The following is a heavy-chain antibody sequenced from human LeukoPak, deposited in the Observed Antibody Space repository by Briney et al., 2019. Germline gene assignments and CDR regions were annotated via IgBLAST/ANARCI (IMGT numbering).Heavy chain of an antibody. D-gene: IGHD6-19*01. CDR1: GFTFRDIY. CDR3: AREVAAYFDL. CDR2: ISSGSSYT. Sequence: PGVSLTLSCAASGFTFRDIYMRWLRQAPGKGLVWVSYISSGSSYTTYAVSVKGRFTISRDNAKNSLYLQMESLRAEDTAVYYCAREVAAYFDLWGRGTLVTVSS. J-gene: IGHJ2*01. V-gene: IGHV3-11*05.